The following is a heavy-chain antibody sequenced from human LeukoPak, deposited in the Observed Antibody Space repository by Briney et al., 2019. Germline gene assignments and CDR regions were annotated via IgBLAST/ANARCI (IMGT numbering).Heavy chain of an antibody. Sequence: SETLSLTCTVSGGSISSSSYYWGWIRQPPGKGLEWIGYIYYSGSTNYNPSLKSRVTISVDTSKNQFSLKLSSVTAADTAVYYCARDQGTMVRGPTYYYGMDVWGQGTTVTVSS. CDR2: IYYSGST. CDR1: GGSISSSSYY. D-gene: IGHD3-10*01. J-gene: IGHJ6*02. V-gene: IGHV4-61*01. CDR3: ARDQGTMVRGPTYYYGMDV.